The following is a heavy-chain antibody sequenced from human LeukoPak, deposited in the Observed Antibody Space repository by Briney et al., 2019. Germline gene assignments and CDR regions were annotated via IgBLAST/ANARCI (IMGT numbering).Heavy chain of an antibody. D-gene: IGHD5-24*01. J-gene: IGHJ4*02. V-gene: IGHV3-23*01. CDR1: GFTFSSYA. CDR3: AKAQITRYYFDY. Sequence: PGGSLRLSCAASGFTFSSYAMGWVRQASGKGLEWVSAISGSGGSTYYADSVKGRFTISRDNSKNTLYLQMNSLRAEDTAVYYCAKAQITRYYFDYWGQGTLVTVSS. CDR2: ISGSGGST.